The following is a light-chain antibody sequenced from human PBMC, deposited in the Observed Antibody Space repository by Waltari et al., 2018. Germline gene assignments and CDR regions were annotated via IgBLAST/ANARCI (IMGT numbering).Light chain of an antibody. J-gene: IGLJ1*01. CDR3: SLYTRSSTLYV. CDR2: DVS. Sequence: QSALTQPASVSGSPGQSITIPCTAATRDVAGNAYVSRYQHHPGKAPKLMIYDVSYRPSGVSYRFSGSKSGNTASLTISGLQAEDEADYYCSLYTRSSTLYVFGTGTKVTVL. V-gene: IGLV2-14*03. CDR1: TRDVAGNAY.